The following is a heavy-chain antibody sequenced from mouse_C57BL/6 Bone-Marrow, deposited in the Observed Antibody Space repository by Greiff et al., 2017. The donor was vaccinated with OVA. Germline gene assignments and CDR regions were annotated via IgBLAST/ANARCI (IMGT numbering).Heavy chain of an antibody. CDR2: IYPGSSST. V-gene: IGHV1-55*01. CDR3: ASRSSYYYAMDY. D-gene: IGHD2-12*01. CDR1: GYTFTSYW. Sequence: QVQLQQPGAELVKPGASVKMSCKASGYTFTSYWITWVKQRPGQGLEWIGDIYPGSSSTNYNEKFKSKATLTVDTSSSTAYMQLSSLTSEDSAVYYCASRSSYYYAMDYWGQGTSVTVSS. J-gene: IGHJ4*01.